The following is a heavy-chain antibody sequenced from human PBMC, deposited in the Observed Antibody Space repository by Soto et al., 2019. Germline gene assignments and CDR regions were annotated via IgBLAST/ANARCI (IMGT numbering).Heavy chain of an antibody. Sequence: GASVKVSCKASGGTFSSYAISWVRQAPGQGLEWMGGIIPIFGTANYAQKFQGRVTITADESTSTAYMELSSLRSEDTAVYYCGKWGYYYGMDVWGQGTKVTVFS. CDR1: GGTFSSYA. J-gene: IGHJ6*02. V-gene: IGHV1-69*13. CDR2: IIPIFGTA. D-gene: IGHD7-27*01. CDR3: GKWGYYYGMDV.